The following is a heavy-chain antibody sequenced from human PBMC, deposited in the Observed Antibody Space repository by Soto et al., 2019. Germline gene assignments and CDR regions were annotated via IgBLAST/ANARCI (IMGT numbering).Heavy chain of an antibody. J-gene: IGHJ5*02. Sequence: SETLSLTCTVSGGSISSYYWSWIRQPPGEGLEWIGYIYYSGRTSYNPSLKSRVTISVDTSKNQFSLKLSSVTAADTAVYYCARGYCSSTICYIWDNWFDPWGQGTLVTVS. D-gene: IGHD2-2*02. CDR2: IYYSGRT. V-gene: IGHV4-59*01. CDR3: ARGYCSSTICYIWDNWFDP. CDR1: GGSISSYY.